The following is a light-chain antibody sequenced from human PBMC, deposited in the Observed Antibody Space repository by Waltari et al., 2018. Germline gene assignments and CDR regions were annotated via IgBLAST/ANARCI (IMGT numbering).Light chain of an antibody. J-gene: IGKJ4*01. CDR3: QQSYRTPPLT. Sequence: DIQMTQSPSSLSASVGDRATITRRASQSISGYLNWYQQKPGKAPKVLIYATSSLQSGVPSRFSGSGSGTDFTLTISSLQPEDFATYYCQQSYRTPPLTFGGGTKVEIK. V-gene: IGKV1-39*01. CDR2: ATS. CDR1: QSISGY.